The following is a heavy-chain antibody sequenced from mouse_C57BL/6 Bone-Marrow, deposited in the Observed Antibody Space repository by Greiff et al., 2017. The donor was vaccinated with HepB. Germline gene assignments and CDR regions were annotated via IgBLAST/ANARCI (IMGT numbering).Heavy chain of an antibody. J-gene: IGHJ2*01. CDR1: YTFTDYYM. V-gene: IGHV1-83*01. Sequence: VQLVESGPELVKPGASVKMSCKASGYTFTDYYMHWVKQKPGKGLEWIGEIYPGSGNTYYNEKFKGKATLTADTSSSTAYMQLSSLTSEDSAVYFCARPFITTVVAAYYFDYWGQGTTLTVSS. CDR3: RPFITTVVAAYYFDY. D-gene: IGHD1-1*01. CDR2: YPGSGNTY.